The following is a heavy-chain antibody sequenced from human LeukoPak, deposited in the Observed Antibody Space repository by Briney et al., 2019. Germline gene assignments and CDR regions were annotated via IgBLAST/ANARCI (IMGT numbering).Heavy chain of an antibody. D-gene: IGHD2-15*01. CDR1: GGSISSYY. CDR3: ARTVVVAAEYYYYYYYMDV. CDR2: IYYSGST. V-gene: IGHV4-59*01. J-gene: IGHJ6*03. Sequence: SETLSLTCTLSGGSISSYYWSWLRQPPGKGLEWIGYIYYSGSTNYNPSLKSRVTISVDTSKNQFSLKLSSVTAADAVVEYCARTVVVAAEYYYYYYYMDVWLKRTTVTVSS.